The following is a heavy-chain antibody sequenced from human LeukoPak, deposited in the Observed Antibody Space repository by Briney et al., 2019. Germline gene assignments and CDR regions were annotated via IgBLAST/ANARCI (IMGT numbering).Heavy chain of an antibody. V-gene: IGHV3-74*01. J-gene: IGHJ5*02. D-gene: IGHD2-21*02. CDR2: INADASLI. Sequence: PVGSLRLSSAASVFTFRSSYMHWVREAPGKGLVCVSRINADASLIIYAESVKGRFTILRDNAKNTLYLKMSSLRVDDTAVYYCVSELPGCAGDCLKTWGQGTLVTVSS. CDR1: VFTFRSSY. CDR3: VSELPGCAGDCLKT.